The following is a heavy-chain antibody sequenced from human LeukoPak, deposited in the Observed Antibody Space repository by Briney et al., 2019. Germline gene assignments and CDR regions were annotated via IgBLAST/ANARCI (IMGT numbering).Heavy chain of an antibody. Sequence: PSETLSLTCADYGRSFSGYYWSWIRQPPGKGLEWIGEITYSGSTNYNPSLKSRVTISVDTSKNQFSLKLTSVTAADTAVYYCARSHDYSTSLAFDVWGQGTMVTVSS. V-gene: IGHV4-34*01. J-gene: IGHJ3*01. D-gene: IGHD4-11*01. CDR2: ITYSGST. CDR1: GRSFSGYY. CDR3: ARSHDYSTSLAFDV.